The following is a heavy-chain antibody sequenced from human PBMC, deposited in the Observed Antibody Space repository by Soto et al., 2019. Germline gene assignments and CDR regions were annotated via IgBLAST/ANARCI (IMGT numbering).Heavy chain of an antibody. CDR2: IWNDGSNT. J-gene: IGHJ4*02. CDR1: GFTFSRHG. CDR3: VRVSDWLLLDS. Sequence: QVELVESGGGVVQPGGSLRLSCVGSGFTFSRHGMHWVRQAPGKGLEWLGFIWNDGSNTYHVDSVRGRFSISRDNSKNTLSLQMNSMKIEDTAVYYCVRVSDWLLLDSWGQGTLVTVSS. D-gene: IGHD3-9*01. V-gene: IGHV3-33*01.